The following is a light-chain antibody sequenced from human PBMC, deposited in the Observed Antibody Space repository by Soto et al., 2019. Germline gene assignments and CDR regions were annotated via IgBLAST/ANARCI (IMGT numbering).Light chain of an antibody. J-gene: IGLJ1*01. CDR1: SSNIGSNT. CDR3: AAGDDSLNGYV. Sequence: QSVLTQPPSASGTPGQRVTMSCSGSSSNIGSNTVNWYQQLPGTAPKLLIYSSDQRPSGVPDRFSGSKSGTSASLAISGLQSEDEADYYCAAGDDSLNGYVFGTWTKLTVL. V-gene: IGLV1-44*01. CDR2: SSD.